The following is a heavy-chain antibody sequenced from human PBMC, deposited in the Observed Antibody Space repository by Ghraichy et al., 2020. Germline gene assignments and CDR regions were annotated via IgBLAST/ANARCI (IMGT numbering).Heavy chain of an antibody. D-gene: IGHD3-22*01. CDR1: GFTFTSYW. V-gene: IGHV3-7*01. Sequence: GGSLRLSCAASGFTFTSYWMSWVRQAPGKGLEWVANIKQDGGVQYYVDSVKGRFTISRDNAKNSLFLQMNSLRAEDTAVYYCARERFDDTSGYYYGSSDSWGQGTLVTVSS. J-gene: IGHJ4*02. CDR2: IKQDGGVQ. CDR3: ARERFDDTSGYYYGSSDS.